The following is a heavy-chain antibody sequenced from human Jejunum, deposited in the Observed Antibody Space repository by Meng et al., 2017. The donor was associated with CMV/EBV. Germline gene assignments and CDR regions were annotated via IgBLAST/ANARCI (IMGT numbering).Heavy chain of an antibody. J-gene: IGHJ2*01. CDR2: ISHSGAT. CDR1: GVSISSSYHY. Sequence: QRHESGPGLVRPSETLSLGCTSPGVSISSSYHYWAWVRQSPGKGLEWIGSISHSGATYYTPSLTSRLTMSVDTSKNQFSLKLSFVTAADTAVYYCAKGVNPLNWFFDVWGRGTLVTVSS. CDR3: AKGVNPLNWFFDV. D-gene: IGHD1-14*01. V-gene: IGHV4-39*07.